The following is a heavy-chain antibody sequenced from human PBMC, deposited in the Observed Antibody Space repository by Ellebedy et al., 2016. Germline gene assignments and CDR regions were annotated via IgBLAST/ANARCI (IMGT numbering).Heavy chain of an antibody. CDR1: GFTFSSYG. V-gene: IGHV3-33*08. J-gene: IGHJ3*02. CDR3: ARDSDLRSIVGATTGGRGAFDI. Sequence: LSLTCAASGFTFSSYGMHWVRQAPGKGLEWVAVIWYDGSNKYYADSVKGRFTISRDNSKNTLYLQMNSLRAEDTAVYYCARDSDLRSIVGATTGGRGAFDIWGQGTMVTVSS. D-gene: IGHD1-26*01. CDR2: IWYDGSNK.